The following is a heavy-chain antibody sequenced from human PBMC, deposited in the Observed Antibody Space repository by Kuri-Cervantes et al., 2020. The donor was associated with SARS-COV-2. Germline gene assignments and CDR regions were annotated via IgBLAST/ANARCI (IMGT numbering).Heavy chain of an antibody. D-gene: IGHD3-22*01. Sequence: ESLKISCTVSGGSISSYYWSWIRQPPGQGLEWLGYIYYSGSTKYNPSLESRVTISLDTSRNQFSLKLSSVTAADTAVYYCARGLGSGYYYGSFDYWGQGTLVTVSS. CDR1: GGSISSYY. CDR2: IYYSGST. V-gene: IGHV4-59*12. CDR3: ARGLGSGYYYGSFDY. J-gene: IGHJ4*02.